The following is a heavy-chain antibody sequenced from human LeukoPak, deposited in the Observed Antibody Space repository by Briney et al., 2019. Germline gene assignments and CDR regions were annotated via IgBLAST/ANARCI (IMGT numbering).Heavy chain of an antibody. CDR3: ARNSNGMSN. Sequence: GGSLRLSCVASGFTFTNYGMMWVRQAPGKGLVWVSYINSDGRSTTYADSVKGRFTIPRDNAKNTLYLRMSSLRAEDTAMYYCARNSNGMSNWGQGTLVTVSS. J-gene: IGHJ4*02. CDR1: GFTFTNYG. D-gene: IGHD2-8*01. CDR2: INSDGRST. V-gene: IGHV3-74*01.